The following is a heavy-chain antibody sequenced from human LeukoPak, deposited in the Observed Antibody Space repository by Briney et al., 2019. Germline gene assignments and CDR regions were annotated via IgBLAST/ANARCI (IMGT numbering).Heavy chain of an antibody. CDR2: INHNGNVN. J-gene: IGHJ6*02. CDR3: ARAGGLDV. CDR1: GFAFSSYS. Sequence: PGGSLRLSCAASGFAFSSYSMNWARQAPGKGLEWVASINHNGNVNYYVDSVKGRFTISRDNAKNSLYLQMSNLRAEDTAVYFCARAGGLDVWGQGATVTVSS. V-gene: IGHV3-7*03.